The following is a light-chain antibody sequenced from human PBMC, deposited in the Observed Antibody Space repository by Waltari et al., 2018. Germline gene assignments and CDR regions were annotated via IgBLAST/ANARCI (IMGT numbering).Light chain of an antibody. CDR1: QSISNW. J-gene: IGKJ2*01. CDR3: QQYNTYSS. CDR2: KAS. Sequence: IQMTQSPSSLSGNVADRGTITCRASQSISNWLAWYQQKPGKAPILLIYKASILKSGVPSRFSGSGSGTQFTLTISSLQPGDFATYYCQQYNTYSSFGQGTKLEIK. V-gene: IGKV1-5*03.